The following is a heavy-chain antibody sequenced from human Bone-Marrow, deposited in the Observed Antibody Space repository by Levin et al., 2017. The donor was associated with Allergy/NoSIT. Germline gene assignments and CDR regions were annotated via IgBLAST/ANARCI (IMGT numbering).Heavy chain of an antibody. D-gene: IGHD3-3*01. CDR3: AKDLTIFGVVIAYAFDI. CDR1: GFTFSSYG. Sequence: SGGSLRLSCAASGFTFSSYGMHWVRQAPGKGLEWVAVISYDGSNKYYADSVKGRFTISRDNSKNTLYLQMNSLRAEDTAVYYCAKDLTIFGVVIAYAFDIWGQGTMVTVSS. J-gene: IGHJ3*02. CDR2: ISYDGSNK. V-gene: IGHV3-30*18.